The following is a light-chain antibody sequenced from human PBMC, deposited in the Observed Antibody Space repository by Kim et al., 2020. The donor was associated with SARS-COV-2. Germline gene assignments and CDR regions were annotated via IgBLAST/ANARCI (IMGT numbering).Light chain of an antibody. J-gene: IGKJ4*01. CDR3: QHRSNWRPALT. CDR1: HSEGIS. CDR2: DSA. Sequence: PGEGDNLASRARHSEGISLSWAQHPPGQATLPHIYDSAVRASRIPTRFSGSGSGTDITLTISSLEVEDFEIYSCQHRSNWRPALTFGRGTKVDIK. V-gene: IGKV3-11*01.